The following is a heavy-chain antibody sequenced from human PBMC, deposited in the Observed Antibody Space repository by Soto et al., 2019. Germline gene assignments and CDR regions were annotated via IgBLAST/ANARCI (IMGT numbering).Heavy chain of an antibody. CDR1: WFSKNTPGGG. J-gene: IGHJ4*02. V-gene: IGHV2-5*02. CDR2: LYWDDDK. Sequence: SCPSLVKPPQTLPLTCTFSWFSKNTPGGGVGWIRQPPGKALEWLALLYWDDDKRYSPSLKSRLTITKDTSKSQVVLTMTDMDPVDTATYYCARRRQGYKYYFDYWGQGTLVTVSS. D-gene: IGHD5-12*01. CDR3: ARRRQGYKYYFDY.